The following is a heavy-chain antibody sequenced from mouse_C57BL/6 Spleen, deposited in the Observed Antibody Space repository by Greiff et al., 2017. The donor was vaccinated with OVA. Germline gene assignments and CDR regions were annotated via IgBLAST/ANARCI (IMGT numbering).Heavy chain of an antibody. CDR3: ARAPRSGYPFDY. J-gene: IGHJ2*01. D-gene: IGHD3-2*02. Sequence: VQLQQSGAELVRPGTSVKVSCKASGYAFTNYLIEWVKQRPGQGLEWIGVINPNYGTTSYNQKFKGKATLTVDQSSSTAYMQLNSLTSEDSAVYYCARAPRSGYPFDYWGQGTTLTVSS. CDR2: INPNYGTT. CDR1: GYAFTNYL. V-gene: IGHV1-54*01.